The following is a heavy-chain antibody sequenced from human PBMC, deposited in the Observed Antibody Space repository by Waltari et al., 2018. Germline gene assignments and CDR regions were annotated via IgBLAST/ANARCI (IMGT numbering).Heavy chain of an antibody. CDR1: GYTFTSYA. V-gene: IGHV1-3*01. Sequence: QVQLVQSGAEVKKPGASVKVSCKASGYTFTSYAMHCVRQAPGQRLEWMGWINAGNGNTKYSQKFQGRVTITRDTSASTAYMELSSLRSEDTAVYYCARAHPRGPGRRFGDGDNWFDPWGQGTLVTVSS. D-gene: IGHD3-10*01. J-gene: IGHJ5*02. CDR2: INAGNGNT. CDR3: ARAHPRGPGRRFGDGDNWFDP.